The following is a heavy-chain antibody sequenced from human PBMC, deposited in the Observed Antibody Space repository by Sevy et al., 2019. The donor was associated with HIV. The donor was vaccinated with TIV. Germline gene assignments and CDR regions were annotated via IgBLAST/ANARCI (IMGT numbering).Heavy chain of an antibody. J-gene: IGHJ4*02. CDR1: GFTFSSYA. CDR2: ISGSGGSGDKT. Sequence: GGSLRLSCAASGFTFSSYAMNWVRQAPGKGLEWVSGISGSGGSGDKTNYADSVKGRFTISRDDSKNSLYLQLNSPRAEDTAIYYCARKYDSSGYFDYWGQGTLVTVSS. D-gene: IGHD3-22*01. CDR3: ARKYDSSGYFDY. V-gene: IGHV3-23*01.